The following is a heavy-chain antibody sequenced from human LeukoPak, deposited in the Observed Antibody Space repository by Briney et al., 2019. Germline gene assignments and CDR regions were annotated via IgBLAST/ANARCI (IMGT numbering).Heavy chain of an antibody. Sequence: PGGSPRLSCAASGFTFRSCEMNWVRQAPGKGLEWVSYISSSGSTKHYADSVKGRFTISRDNAKDSLYLQMNSLRAEDTAVYYCARLGSYRGTSMAYFDLWGRGTLVTVSS. D-gene: IGHD1-26*01. CDR1: GFTFRSCE. J-gene: IGHJ2*01. CDR3: ARLGSYRGTSMAYFDL. CDR2: ISSSGSTK. V-gene: IGHV3-48*03.